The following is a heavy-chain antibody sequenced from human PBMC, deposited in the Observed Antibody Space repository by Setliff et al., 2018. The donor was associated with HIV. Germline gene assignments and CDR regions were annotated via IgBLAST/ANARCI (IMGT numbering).Heavy chain of an antibody. CDR2: IYFSGSA. CDR1: GGSISPHY. D-gene: IGHD6-19*01. Sequence: SETLSLTCTVSGGSISPHYWSWIRQPPGKGLEWLGHIYFSGSANYSPSVKSRVTMSVDTSKNEISLRLNSVVAADTAVYYCARSPRIGVAGEFEYWGQGTLVTVSS. J-gene: IGHJ4*02. CDR3: ARSPRIGVAGEFEY. V-gene: IGHV4-4*09.